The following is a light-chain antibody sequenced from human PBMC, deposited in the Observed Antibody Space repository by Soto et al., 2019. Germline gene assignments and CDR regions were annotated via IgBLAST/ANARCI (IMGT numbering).Light chain of an antibody. V-gene: IGLV2-14*01. CDR1: SSDVGAYNY. Sequence: QSALTQPASVSGSPGQSITISCTGTSSDVGAYNYVSWYQQHPGKAPKLMIYDVSNRPSGVSNRFSGSKSGNTASLTISGLQAEDEADYYCSSYTSSNTYYVFGTGTKVTVL. J-gene: IGLJ1*01. CDR3: SSYTSSNTYYV. CDR2: DVS.